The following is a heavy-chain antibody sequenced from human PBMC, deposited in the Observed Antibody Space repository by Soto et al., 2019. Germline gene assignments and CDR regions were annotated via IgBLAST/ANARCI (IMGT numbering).Heavy chain of an antibody. Sequence: ASVKVSCKASGYTFTSYDINWVRQATGQGLEWMGWMNPNSGNTKYSQKFQGRVTITRNTSASTAYMELSSLRSEDTAVYYCVRQGIGELHGLVDVWGQGTTVTVSS. CDR3: VRQGIGELHGLVDV. V-gene: IGHV1-8*01. D-gene: IGHD1-26*01. CDR1: GYTFTSYD. CDR2: MNPNSGNT. J-gene: IGHJ6*02.